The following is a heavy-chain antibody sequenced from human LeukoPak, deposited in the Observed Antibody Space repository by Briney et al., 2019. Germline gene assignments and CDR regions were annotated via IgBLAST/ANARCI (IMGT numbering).Heavy chain of an antibody. Sequence: ASVKVSCKASGYTFTSYDINWVRQATGQWLEWMGWMNPNSGNTGYAQKFQGRVTITRNTSISTAYMELSSLRSEDTAVYYCARGSSTVTTLYYYYYYMDVWGKGTTVTVSS. CDR2: MNPNSGNT. CDR3: ARGSSTVTTLYYYYYYMDV. J-gene: IGHJ6*03. V-gene: IGHV1-8*03. D-gene: IGHD4-17*01. CDR1: GYTFTSYD.